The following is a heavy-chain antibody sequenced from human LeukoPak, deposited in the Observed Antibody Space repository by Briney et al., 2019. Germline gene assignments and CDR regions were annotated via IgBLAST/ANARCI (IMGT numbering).Heavy chain of an antibody. Sequence: GGSLRLSCAASGFTFTNAWMNWVRQAPGKGLEWVGRIKSKTDGGATDFAAPVKGRFTISRDDSKTTLYLQMNSLKAEDTALYYCTTGNAIPDPDYWGQGTLVTVSS. V-gene: IGHV3-15*01. D-gene: IGHD2-8*01. CDR2: IKSKTDGGAT. CDR3: TTGNAIPDPDY. J-gene: IGHJ4*02. CDR1: GFTFTNAW.